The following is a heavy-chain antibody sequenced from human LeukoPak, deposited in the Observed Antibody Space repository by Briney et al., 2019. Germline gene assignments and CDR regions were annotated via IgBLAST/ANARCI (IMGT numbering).Heavy chain of an antibody. Sequence: PGGSLRLSCAASGFTFSDNYMSWVRQAPGKGLEWVSVIYSGGSTYYADSVKGRFTISRDNSKNTLYLQMNSLRAEDTAVYYCARRRYDYVWGSYRPRGYYFDYWGQGTLVTVSS. J-gene: IGHJ4*02. D-gene: IGHD3-16*02. CDR3: ARRRYDYVWGSYRPRGYYFDY. CDR1: GFTFSDNY. V-gene: IGHV3-53*01. CDR2: IYSGGST.